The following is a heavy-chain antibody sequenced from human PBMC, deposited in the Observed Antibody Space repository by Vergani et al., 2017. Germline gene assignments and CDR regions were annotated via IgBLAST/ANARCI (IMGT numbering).Heavy chain of an antibody. Sequence: QVQLQESGPGLVKPSETLSLTCTVSGGSISSYYWSWIRQPPGKGLEWIGYIYYSGSTKYNPSLKSRVTISVDTSKNQFSLKLSSVTAADTAVYYCARHGGDSSGWYVDYYYYYGMDVWGQGTTVTVSS. V-gene: IGHV4-59*08. CDR3: ARHGGDSSGWYVDYYYYYGMDV. CDR2: IYYSGST. J-gene: IGHJ6*02. D-gene: IGHD6-19*01. CDR1: GGSISSYY.